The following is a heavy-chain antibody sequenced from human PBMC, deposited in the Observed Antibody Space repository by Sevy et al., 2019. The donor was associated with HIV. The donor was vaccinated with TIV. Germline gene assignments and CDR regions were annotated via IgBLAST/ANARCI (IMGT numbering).Heavy chain of an antibody. CDR3: AREKGGIFGVVAGQFDS. D-gene: IGHD3-3*01. CDR1: GYSFTNHA. V-gene: IGHV1-3*01. Sequence: ASVKFSCKASGYSFTNHAIQWVRQAPGQGLEWMGWIKADNGNIKYSQKFQDRLTITRDTSATTAYMELRSLRPEDTALYFCAREKGGIFGVVAGQFDSWGQGTLVTVSS. CDR2: IKADNGNI. J-gene: IGHJ4*02.